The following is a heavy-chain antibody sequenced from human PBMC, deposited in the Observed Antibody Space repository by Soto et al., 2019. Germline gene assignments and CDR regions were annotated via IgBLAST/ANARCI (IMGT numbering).Heavy chain of an antibody. V-gene: IGHV3-74*01. CDR3: ARGGYDSYYYYGMDV. J-gene: IGHJ6*02. Sequence: GGSLRLSCAASGFTFSSYWMHWVRQAPGKGLVWVSRINSDGSSTSYADSVKGRFTISRDNAKNTLYLQMNSLRAEDTAVYYCARGGYDSYYYYGMDVWGQGTTVTVSS. CDR2: INSDGSST. D-gene: IGHD5-12*01. CDR1: GFTFSSYW.